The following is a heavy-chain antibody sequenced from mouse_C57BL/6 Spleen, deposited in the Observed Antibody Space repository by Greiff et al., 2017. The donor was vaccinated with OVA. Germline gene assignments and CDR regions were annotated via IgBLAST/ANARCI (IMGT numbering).Heavy chain of an antibody. D-gene: IGHD2-3*01. J-gene: IGHJ4*01. CDR3: ARHDARGYAMDY. CDR1: GFTFSSYG. Sequence: EVKVVESGGDLVKPGGSLKLSCAASGFTFSSYGMSWVRQTPDKRLEWVATISSGGSYTYYPDSVKGRFTISRDNAKNTLYLQMSSLKSEDTAMYYCARHDARGYAMDYWGQGTSVTVSS. CDR2: ISSGGSYT. V-gene: IGHV5-6*01.